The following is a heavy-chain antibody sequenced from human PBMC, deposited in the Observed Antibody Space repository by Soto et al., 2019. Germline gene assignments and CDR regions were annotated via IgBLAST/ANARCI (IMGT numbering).Heavy chain of an antibody. D-gene: IGHD4-17*01. CDR1: GFSFSSHI. CDR2: INSGSTTI. J-gene: IGHJ4*02. V-gene: IGHV3-48*01. CDR3: LNGDYY. Sequence: EEQLVESGGGLVQPGGSLRLSCAASGFSFSSHIMYWVRQAPGKGLEWVSSINSGSTTIYYADSVQGRFTISRDNAKNSLYLQMNSLRADDTAVYYCLNGDYYLGQGTLVTVSS.